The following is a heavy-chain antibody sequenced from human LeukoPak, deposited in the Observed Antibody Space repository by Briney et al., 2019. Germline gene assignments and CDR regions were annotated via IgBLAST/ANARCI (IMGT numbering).Heavy chain of an antibody. CDR2: ISSSSTI. D-gene: IGHD2-15*01. CDR1: GFTFNNYA. V-gene: IGHV3-48*01. J-gene: IGHJ5*02. Sequence: GGSLRLSCAASGFTFNNYAMNWVRQAPGKGLEWVSYISSSSTIYYADSVKGRFTISRDNAKNSLYLQMNSLRAEDTAVYYCARGPYCSGGSCYRDDNWFDPWGQGTLVTVSS. CDR3: ARGPYCSGGSCYRDDNWFDP.